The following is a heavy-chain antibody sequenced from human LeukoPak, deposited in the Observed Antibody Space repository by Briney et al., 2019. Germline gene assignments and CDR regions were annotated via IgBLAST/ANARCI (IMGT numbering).Heavy chain of an antibody. V-gene: IGHV4-34*01. CDR1: GGSFSGYY. J-gene: IGHJ4*02. CDR2: INHSGST. CDR3: ARGRGGDYEDYYDSSGYYPVYEY. D-gene: IGHD3-22*01. Sequence: PSETLSLTYAVYGGSFSGYYWSWIRQSPGKGLEWIGEINHSGSTNHNPSLKSRVTISVDTSKNQFSLKLSSVTAADTAVYYCARGRGGDYEDYYDSSGYYPVYEYWGQGTLVTVSS.